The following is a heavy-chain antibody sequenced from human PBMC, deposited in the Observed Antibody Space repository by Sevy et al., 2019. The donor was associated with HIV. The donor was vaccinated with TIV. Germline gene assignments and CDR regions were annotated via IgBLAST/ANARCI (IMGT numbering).Heavy chain of an antibody. CDR2: IRYDGSNK. V-gene: IGHV3-30*02. J-gene: IGHJ4*02. CDR1: GFSFSDYG. CDR3: AKDYARRFSTSSGDFDY. Sequence: GSLRLSCVASGFSFSDYGMHWVRQAPGKGLEWVTLIRYDGSNKYYADSVKGRFTISRDNSKNTLYLQMNSLRAEDTAVYYCAKDYARRFSTSSGDFDYWGQGTLVTVSS. D-gene: IGHD6-6*01.